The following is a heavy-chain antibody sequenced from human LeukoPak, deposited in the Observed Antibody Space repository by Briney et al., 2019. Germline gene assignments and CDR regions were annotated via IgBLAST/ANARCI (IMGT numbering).Heavy chain of an antibody. CDR2: IYHSGST. CDR1: GGSISSSNW. J-gene: IGHJ6*03. CDR3: ARDIRFLEWVNYYYYYMDV. V-gene: IGHV4-4*02. D-gene: IGHD3-3*01. Sequence: PSGTLSLTCAVSGGSISSSNWWSWVRQPPGKGLEWIGEIYHSGSTNYNPSLKSRVTMSVDTSKNQFSLKLSSVTAADTAVYYCARDIRFLEWVNYYYYYMDVWGKGTTVTVSS.